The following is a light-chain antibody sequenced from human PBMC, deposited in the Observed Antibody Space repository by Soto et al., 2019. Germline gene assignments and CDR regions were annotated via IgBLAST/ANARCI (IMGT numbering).Light chain of an antibody. CDR2: DVT. Sequence: QSALTQPASVSGSPGQSITISCTGTSRDVGGYNYVSWYQQHPGKAPKLMIYDVTNRPSGVSNRFSGSKSGNTASLTISGLQAEDEADYYCSSDTDTSTPVFGGGTKLTVL. V-gene: IGLV2-14*03. CDR3: SSDTDTSTPV. J-gene: IGLJ2*01. CDR1: SRDVGGYNY.